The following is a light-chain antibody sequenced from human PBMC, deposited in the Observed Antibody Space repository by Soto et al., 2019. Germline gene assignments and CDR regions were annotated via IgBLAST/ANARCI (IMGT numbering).Light chain of an antibody. Sequence: QLVLTQPPSASGTPGQRVTISCSGSSSNIGSNYVNWYQHLPGTAPKLLIYRNDQRPSGVPDRFSGSKSGTSASLAISGLRSEDEADYYCSTRADSLSGHWLFGGGTKLTVL. CDR2: RND. CDR1: SSNIGSNY. CDR3: STRADSLSGHWL. V-gene: IGLV1-47*01. J-gene: IGLJ3*02.